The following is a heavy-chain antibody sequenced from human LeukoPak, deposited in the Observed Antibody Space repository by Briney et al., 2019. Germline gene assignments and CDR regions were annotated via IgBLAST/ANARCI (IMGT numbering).Heavy chain of an antibody. Sequence: PGGSLRLSCAASGFTFSSYAMSWVRQAPGKGLEWVSAISGSGGSTYYADSVKGRFAISRDNSKNTLYLQMNSLRAEDTAVYYCAKVVRGVLLTGAFDIWGQGTMVTVSS. D-gene: IGHD3-10*01. CDR2: ISGSGGST. V-gene: IGHV3-23*01. J-gene: IGHJ3*02. CDR1: GFTFSSYA. CDR3: AKVVRGVLLTGAFDI.